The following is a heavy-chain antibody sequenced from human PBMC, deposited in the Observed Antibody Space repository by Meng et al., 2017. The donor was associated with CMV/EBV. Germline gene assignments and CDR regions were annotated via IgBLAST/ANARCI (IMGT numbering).Heavy chain of an antibody. CDR3: ARGSWVYSDDDETTGLDY. Sequence: GSLRLSCAPYGGSFSGHYWSLIRQPPGEGLEWIGEINHSGSTNYNPSLKSRVTISVDASKNQFSLKLTSVTAADTAVYYCARGSWVYSDDDETTGLDYWGPGTLVTVS. CDR1: GGSFSGHY. D-gene: IGHD5-12*01. CDR2: INHSGST. V-gene: IGHV4-34*01. J-gene: IGHJ4*02.